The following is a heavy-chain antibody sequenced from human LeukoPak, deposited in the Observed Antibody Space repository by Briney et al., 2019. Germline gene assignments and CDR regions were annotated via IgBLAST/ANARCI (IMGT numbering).Heavy chain of an antibody. CDR2: IYHSGST. Sequence: SETLSLTCAVSGGSTSSGGYSWSWIRQPPGKGLEWIGYIYHSGSTYYNPSLKSRVTISVDRSKNQFSLKLSSVTAADTAVYYCARGLSDYDADYWGQGTLVTVSS. D-gene: IGHD5-12*01. CDR3: ARGLSDYDADY. CDR1: GGSTSSGGYS. V-gene: IGHV4-30-2*01. J-gene: IGHJ4*02.